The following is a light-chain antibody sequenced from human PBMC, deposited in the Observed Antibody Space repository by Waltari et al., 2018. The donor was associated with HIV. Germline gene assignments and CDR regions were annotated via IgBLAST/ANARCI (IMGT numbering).Light chain of an antibody. J-gene: IGLJ2*01. CDR3: QTWDNNAGV. CDR2: ADR. V-gene: IGLV3-1*01. Sequence: SYELTQPPSVSVAPGPTVRVTCSGDKLGEKLVCRYQKKPGQSLLLLIYADRKRPSGIPDRFAASNSGNTATLAISEAQAMDEAVYYCQTWDNNAGVFGGGTKLTVL. CDR1: KLGEKL.